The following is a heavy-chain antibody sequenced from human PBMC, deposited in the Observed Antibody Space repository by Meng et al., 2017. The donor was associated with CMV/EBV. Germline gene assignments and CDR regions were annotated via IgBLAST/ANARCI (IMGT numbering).Heavy chain of an antibody. J-gene: IGHJ4*02. D-gene: IGHD5-24*01. V-gene: IGHV3-11*05. CDR1: GFTFSDYY. CDR3: ARDNGVDGYGFFGY. Sequence: GESLKISCAASGFTFSDYYMSWIRQAPGKGLEWVSSISSSSSYIYYADSVKGRFTISRDNAKNSLYLQMNSLRAEDTAVYYCARDNGVDGYGFFGYWGQGTLVTVSS. CDR2: ISSSSSYI.